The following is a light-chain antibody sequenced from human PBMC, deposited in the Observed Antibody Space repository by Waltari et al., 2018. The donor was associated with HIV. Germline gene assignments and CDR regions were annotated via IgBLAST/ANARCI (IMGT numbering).Light chain of an antibody. Sequence: QSALTQPASLSGSPGQSVTITCSGLTSDIPSNIPVSWYQQPPGKVPKLVIFGVTNRASEISDRFSGSRSGDTASLIISGLQSEDEAHYYCSSYSTSGFLLFGGGTKLTVL. CDR2: GVT. J-gene: IGLJ3*02. V-gene: IGLV2-14*01. CDR1: TSDIPSNIP. CDR3: SSYSTSGFLL.